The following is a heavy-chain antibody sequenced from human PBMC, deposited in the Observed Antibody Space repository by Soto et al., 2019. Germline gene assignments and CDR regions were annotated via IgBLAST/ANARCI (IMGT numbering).Heavy chain of an antibody. Sequence: EVQLVESGGGLVQPGGSLRLSCAASGFTFSSYSMNWVRQAPGKGLKWVSYISSSSSTIYYADSVKGRFTIFRDNAKNSLYLQMNSLRDEDTAVYYCARQYYDSSCYYYFDYWGLGTLVTVSS. CDR3: ARQYYDSSCYYYFDY. CDR1: GFTFSSYS. D-gene: IGHD3-22*01. J-gene: IGHJ4*02. V-gene: IGHV3-48*02. CDR2: ISSSSSTI.